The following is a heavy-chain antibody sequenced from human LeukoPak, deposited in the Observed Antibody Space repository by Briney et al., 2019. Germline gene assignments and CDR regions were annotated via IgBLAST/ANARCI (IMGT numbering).Heavy chain of an antibody. CDR1: GGSISSYY. CDR3: ARHSGYAWFDP. D-gene: IGHD5-12*01. J-gene: IGHJ5*02. V-gene: IGHV4-4*09. CDR2: IYATGST. Sequence: SETLSLTCTVSGGSISSYYWSWIRQPPGKGLEWIGYIYATGSTNYNPSLKSRVTISVDTSKNQFSLNLRSVTAADTAVYYCARHSGYAWFDPWGQGTLVTVSS.